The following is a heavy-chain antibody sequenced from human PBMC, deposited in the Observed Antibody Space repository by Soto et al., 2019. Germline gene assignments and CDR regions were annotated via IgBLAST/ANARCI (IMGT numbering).Heavy chain of an antibody. Sequence: GGSLRLSCAASGFTFSSYAMSWVRQAPGKGLEWVSAISGSGGSTYYADYVKGRFTISRDNSKKTLYLQMNSLRAEDTAVYYCANIRGYSGYDSIVYWCQGTLVNVSS. CDR3: ANIRGYSGYDSIVY. D-gene: IGHD5-12*01. J-gene: IGHJ4*02. CDR1: GFTFSSYA. CDR2: ISGSGGST. V-gene: IGHV3-23*01.